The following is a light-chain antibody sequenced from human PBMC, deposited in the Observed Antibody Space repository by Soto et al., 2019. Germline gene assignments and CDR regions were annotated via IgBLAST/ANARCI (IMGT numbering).Light chain of an antibody. V-gene: IGKV3-15*01. CDR1: QSVSSN. Sequence: EIVMTQSPATLSVSPGERATLSCRASQSVSSNLAWYQQKPGQAPRLLIFGASTRATGIPARFSGSESVTEFTLTISSLQSEDFAVYYCQQYNKWPVSFGPGTKVEIK. CDR3: QQYNKWPVS. J-gene: IGKJ1*01. CDR2: GAS.